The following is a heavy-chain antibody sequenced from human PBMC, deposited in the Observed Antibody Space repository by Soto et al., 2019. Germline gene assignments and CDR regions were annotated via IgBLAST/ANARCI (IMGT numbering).Heavy chain of an antibody. CDR2: LDIPNDDT. CDR3: ARSVNVEFDF. CDR1: GYSFTSYS. V-gene: IGHV1-3*04. Sequence: QVQFVQSGAEVKKPGASVKVSCQASGYSFTSYSVHWVRQAPGQRLEWMGYLDIPNDDTKYSQNLQGRLTFSKDTSAGIAFMELSSLRTEDTAVYYCARSVNVEFDFWGQGTLVTVSS. J-gene: IGHJ4*02. D-gene: IGHD3-3*01.